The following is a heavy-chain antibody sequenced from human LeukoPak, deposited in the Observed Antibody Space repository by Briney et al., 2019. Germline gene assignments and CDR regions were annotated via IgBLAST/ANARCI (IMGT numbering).Heavy chain of an antibody. D-gene: IGHD1-7*01. CDR1: GGSISSGGYY. CDR3: ARAAKPGIAGTTCWFDP. J-gene: IGHJ5*02. V-gene: IGHV4-31*01. CDR2: IYYSGST. Sequence: SETLSLTCTVSGGSISSGGYYWSWIRQHPGKGLEWIGYIYYSGSTYYNPSLKSPVTRSVGTSKNQFSLKLSSVTAADTAVYYCARAAKPGIAGTTCWFDPWGQGTLVTVSS.